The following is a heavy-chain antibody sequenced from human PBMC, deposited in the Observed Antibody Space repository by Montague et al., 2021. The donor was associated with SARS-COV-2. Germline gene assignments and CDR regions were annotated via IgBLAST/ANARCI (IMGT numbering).Heavy chain of an antibody. CDR2: INHSGST. CDR1: GGSFSGYY. D-gene: IGHD2-2*01. V-gene: IGHV4-34*01. J-gene: IGHJ6*03. CDR3: ARARQDVVVPALGIGAYYYYYYMDV. Sequence: SETLSLTCAVYGGSFSGYYWSWIRQPLGKGLEWIGEINHSGSTNYNPSLKSRVTISVDTSKNQFSLKLSSVTAADTAVYYCARARQDVVVPALGIGAYYYYYYMDVWGKGTTVTVSS.